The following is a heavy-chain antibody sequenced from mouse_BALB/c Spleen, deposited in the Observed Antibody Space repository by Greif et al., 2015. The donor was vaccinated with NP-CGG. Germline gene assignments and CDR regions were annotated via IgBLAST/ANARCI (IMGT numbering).Heavy chain of an antibody. V-gene: IGHV1-14*01. CDR2: INPYNDGT. J-gene: IGHJ4*01. CDR1: GYTFTSYV. Sequence: EVQLQQSGPELVKPGASVKMSCKASGYTFTSYVMHWVKQKPGQGLEWIGYINPYNDGTKYNEKFKGKATLTSDKSSSTAYMELSSLTSEDSAVYYCARGATRTPYYYSMDYWGQGTSVTVSS. CDR3: ARGATRTPYYYSMDY.